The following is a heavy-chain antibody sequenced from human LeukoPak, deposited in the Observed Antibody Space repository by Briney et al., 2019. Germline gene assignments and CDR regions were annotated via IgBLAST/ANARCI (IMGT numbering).Heavy chain of an antibody. Sequence: RASVKVPCKVSGYTLTELSMHWVRQAPGKGLEWMGGFDPEDGETIYAQKFQGRVTMTEDTSTDTAYMELSSLRSEDTAVYYCATVELMVRGAPTSHYGMDVWGQGTTVTVSS. V-gene: IGHV1-24*01. CDR1: GYTLTELS. CDR2: FDPEDGET. CDR3: ATVELMVRGAPTSHYGMDV. J-gene: IGHJ6*02. D-gene: IGHD3-10*01.